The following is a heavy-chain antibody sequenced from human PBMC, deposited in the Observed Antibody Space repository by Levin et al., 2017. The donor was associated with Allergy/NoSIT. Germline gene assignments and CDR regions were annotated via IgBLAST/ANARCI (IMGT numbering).Heavy chain of an antibody. CDR3: AREERGYSYPFDS. J-gene: IGHJ4*01. D-gene: IGHD5-18*01. CDR2: TYYRSRWHD. CDR1: GDSVSNNDAA. Sequence: SQTLSLPCAISGDSVSNNDAAWNWIRLSPSRGLEWLGRTYYRSRWHDNYAVSMRSRITISADTSKNLFSLQLNSVTPEDTALYYCAREERGYSYPFDSWGHGTLVTVSS. V-gene: IGHV6-1*01.